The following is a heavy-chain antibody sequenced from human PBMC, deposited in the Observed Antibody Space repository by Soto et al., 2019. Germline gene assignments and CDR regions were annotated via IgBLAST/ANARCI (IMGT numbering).Heavy chain of an antibody. CDR2: IKGDGTET. CDR1: GSICSPYW. D-gene: IGHD3-22*01. V-gene: IGHV3-7*01. CDR3: ARDAYNYDSSGYYRYDAFDI. J-gene: IGHJ3*02. Sequence: GGSLRLSCAASGSICSPYWMSWVRQAPGKGLEWVANIKGDGTETHYVDSVKGRFTISRDNTKKSLYLQMKSLRVEDTAVYYCARDAYNYDSSGYYRYDAFDIWGQGTMVTVS.